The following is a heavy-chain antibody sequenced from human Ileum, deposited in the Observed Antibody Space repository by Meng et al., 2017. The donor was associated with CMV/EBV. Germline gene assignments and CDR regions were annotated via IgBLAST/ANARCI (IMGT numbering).Heavy chain of an antibody. V-gene: IGHV1-18*01. CDR3: ARGSGPPGDY. CDR1: GYSFLTYA. D-gene: IGHD3-10*01. CDR2: INTYKGNT. Sequence: QLVQSGGEVKKPGASVKVSCKTSGYSFLTYAISWVRQAPGQGLEWIGWINTYKGNTDYAQKFQGRVTLTRDASTNTAYMELTSLRSDDTAVYYCARGSGPPGDYWGQGTLVTVSS. J-gene: IGHJ4*02.